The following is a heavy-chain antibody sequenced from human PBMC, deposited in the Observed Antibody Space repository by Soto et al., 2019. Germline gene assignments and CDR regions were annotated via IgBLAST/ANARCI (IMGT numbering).Heavy chain of an antibody. J-gene: IGHJ4*02. D-gene: IGHD3-3*01. CDR3: ARSRRSGYHFDY. Sequence: SVKVSCKASGGGNLRDYRTTWVRRAPGQGLEWMGGIIPKLGSANYAQKFQGRVTITADKSTSTAYMELSSLRSEDTAVYYCARSRRSGYHFDYWGQGTLVTVSS. CDR1: GGGNLRDYR. CDR2: IIPKLGSA. V-gene: IGHV1-69*10.